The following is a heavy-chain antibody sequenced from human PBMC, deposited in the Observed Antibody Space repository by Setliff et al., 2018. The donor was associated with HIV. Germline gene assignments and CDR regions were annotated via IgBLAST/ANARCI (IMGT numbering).Heavy chain of an antibody. CDR3: SGNYHVSGY. D-gene: IGHD3-10*01. CDR2: FIPILDLT. J-gene: IGHJ4*02. Sequence: GASVKVSCKASGGSISNYAITWVRQAPGQGLEWMGEFIPILDLTTYAQTFQGRVTMNVDKSSNTAYMELSSLTSTAGTYYYGSGNYHVSGYWGQGTLVTVSS. CDR1: GGSISNYA. V-gene: IGHV1-69*10.